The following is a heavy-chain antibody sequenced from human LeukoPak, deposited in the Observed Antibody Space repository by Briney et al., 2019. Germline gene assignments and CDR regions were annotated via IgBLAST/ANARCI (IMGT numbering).Heavy chain of an antibody. V-gene: IGHV4-59*01. CDR3: ARDKRHSYGRYFAH. CDR1: GDSISTYH. D-gene: IGHD5-18*01. J-gene: IGHJ4*02. CDR2: MQSAGNS. Sequence: SESLSLTCSVSGDSISTYHWNWIRKPPGKGLEWIAYMQSAGNSKYNPSVKSRATMSVDTSKNQVVLNLNSVTAADTAVYYCARDKRHSYGRYFAHWGQGMLVTVSS.